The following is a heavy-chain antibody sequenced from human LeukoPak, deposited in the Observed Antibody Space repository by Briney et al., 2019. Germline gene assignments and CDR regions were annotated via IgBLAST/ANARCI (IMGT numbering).Heavy chain of an antibody. CDR1: GFTFSSYW. J-gene: IGHJ4*02. CDR3: AKGDTYAFQGDY. V-gene: IGHV3-74*01. Sequence: GGSLRLSCAASGFTFSSYWMHWVRQAPGKGLVWVSRINSDGSSTNYADSVKGRFTISRDNAKNTLYLQMNSLRAEDTAVYYCAKGDTYAFQGDYWGQGTLVTVSS. CDR2: INSDGSST. D-gene: IGHD2-2*01.